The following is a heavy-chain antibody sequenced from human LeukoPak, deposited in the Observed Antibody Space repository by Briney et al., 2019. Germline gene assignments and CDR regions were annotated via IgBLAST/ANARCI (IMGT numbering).Heavy chain of an antibody. CDR1: GFTFSSYS. CDR3: ARGTYYYFDY. V-gene: IGHV3-21*05. Sequence: GGSLRLSCAASGFTFSSYSMNWVRQAPGKGLEWLSYIRTSNSDTNYADSVKGRFTISRDNAKNSLYLQMNSLRAEDTAVYYCARGTYYYFDYWGQGTLVTVSS. CDR2: IRTSNSDT. D-gene: IGHD3-10*01. J-gene: IGHJ4*02.